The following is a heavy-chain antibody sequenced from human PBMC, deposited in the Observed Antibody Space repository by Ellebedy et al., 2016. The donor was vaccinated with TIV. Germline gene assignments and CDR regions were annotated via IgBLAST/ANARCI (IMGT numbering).Heavy chain of an antibody. CDR1: GFTFNNYW. CDR3: ARARGYSYGFDAFDI. CDR2: IKHDGSEK. J-gene: IGHJ3*02. Sequence: GESLKISCAASGFTFNNYWMSWVRQAPGKGLEWVANIKHDGSEKYYVDSVKGRFTTSRDNAKNSLYLQMNSLRAEDTAVYYCARARGYSYGFDAFDIWGQGTMVTVSS. D-gene: IGHD5-18*01. V-gene: IGHV3-7*01.